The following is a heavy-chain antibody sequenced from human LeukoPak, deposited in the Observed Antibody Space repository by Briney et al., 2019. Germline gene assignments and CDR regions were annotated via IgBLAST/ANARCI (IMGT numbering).Heavy chain of an antibody. J-gene: IGHJ4*02. CDR1: GGSLSTYS. CDR2: IYTSGST. Sequence: SETLSLTCAVYGGSLSTYSWTWIRQPAGKGLEWIGRIYTSGSTNYNPSLKSRVTMSVDTSKNQFSLKLSSVTAADTAVYYCARASRSWGIAAAGGPFDYWGQGTLVTVSS. CDR3: ARASRSWGIAAAGGPFDY. V-gene: IGHV4-59*10. D-gene: IGHD6-13*01.